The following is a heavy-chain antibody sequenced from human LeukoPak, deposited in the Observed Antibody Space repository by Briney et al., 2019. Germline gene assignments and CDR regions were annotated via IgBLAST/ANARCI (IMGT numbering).Heavy chain of an antibody. CDR2: ISVSGGST. V-gene: IGHV3-23*01. J-gene: IGHJ4*02. CDR3: AKGGLVATNLFDY. CDR1: GFTFSSYA. Sequence: GGSLRLFCAASGFTFSSYAMSWGRQAPGKGLEWVSAISVSGGSTYYADSVKGRFTISRDNSKNTLYLHMNSLRAEDTAGYYCAKGGLVATNLFDYWGQGTLVTVSS. D-gene: IGHD5-12*01.